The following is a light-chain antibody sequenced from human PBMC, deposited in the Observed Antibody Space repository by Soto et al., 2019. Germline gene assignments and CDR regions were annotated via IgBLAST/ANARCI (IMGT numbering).Light chain of an antibody. CDR2: GAS. CDR1: QSVASLY. J-gene: IGKJ1*01. CDR3: QHYGDSSWT. Sequence: EIVLTQSPDTLSLSPGERATLSCRASQSVASLYLAWYQQKPGQAPRLLTFGASSRASGIPDRFSGSGSGTDFTLTISRLEPEDFALYYCQHYGDSSWTFGQGTRVDIK. V-gene: IGKV3-20*01.